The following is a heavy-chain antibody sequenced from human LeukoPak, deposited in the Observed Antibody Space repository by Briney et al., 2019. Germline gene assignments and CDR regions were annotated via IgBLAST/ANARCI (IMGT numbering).Heavy chain of an antibody. CDR1: GYTFTTYY. V-gene: IGHV1-69*13. D-gene: IGHD4-17*01. Sequence: SVKVSFKASGYTFTTYYMHWVRQAPGKGLEWMGGIIPMINTPKYAQKFQGRVSITADESTSTGYMEVSSIRSEDTAVYYCAIFQGTYGDNENDYWGQGTLVTVSP. CDR3: AIFQGTYGDNENDY. J-gene: IGHJ4*02. CDR2: IIPMINTP.